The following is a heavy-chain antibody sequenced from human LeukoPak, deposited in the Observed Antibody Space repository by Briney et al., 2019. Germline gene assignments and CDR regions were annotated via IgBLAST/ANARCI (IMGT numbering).Heavy chain of an antibody. V-gene: IGHV3-21*01. CDR3: ARDTLVYADSPDAFDI. D-gene: IGHD4-17*01. CDR2: ISSSSSHI. J-gene: IGHJ3*02. Sequence: SGGSLRLSCAASGFTFSSYSMNWVRQAPGKGLEWVSSISSSSSHIYYADSVKGRFTISRDNAKNSLYLHMNSLRDEDTAVYYCARDTLVYADSPDAFDIWGQGTMVTVSS. CDR1: GFTFSSYS.